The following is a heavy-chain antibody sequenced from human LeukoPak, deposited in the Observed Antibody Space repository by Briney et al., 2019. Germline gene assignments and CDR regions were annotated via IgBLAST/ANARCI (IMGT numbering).Heavy chain of an antibody. CDR1: GGSISSYY. CDR3: ARVRDGYNIVDY. V-gene: IGHV4-59*01. D-gene: IGHD5-24*01. J-gene: IGHJ4*02. CDR2: IYYSGST. Sequence: SETLSLTCTVSGGSISSYYWSWIRQPTGKGLEWIGYIYYSGSTNYNPSLKSRVTISVDTSKNQFSLKLSSVTAADTAVYYCARVRDGYNIVDYWGQGTLVTVSS.